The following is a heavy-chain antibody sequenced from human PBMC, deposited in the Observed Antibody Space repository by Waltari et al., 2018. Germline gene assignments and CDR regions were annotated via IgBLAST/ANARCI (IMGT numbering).Heavy chain of an antibody. V-gene: IGHV3-53*01. J-gene: IGHJ5*01. D-gene: IGHD6-19*01. Sequence: VQLVESGGGLILPGGSLSLSCAASGFTVRNYLSWVRQAPGKGLEWVSVIYTGGSTDYADSVKGRFTISRDNSKNTLYLQMNSLRAEDTAVYYCATSMAVAGKGRGWFDSWGQGTLVTVSS. CDR1: GFTVRNY. CDR3: ATSMAVAGKGRGWFDS. CDR2: IYTGGST.